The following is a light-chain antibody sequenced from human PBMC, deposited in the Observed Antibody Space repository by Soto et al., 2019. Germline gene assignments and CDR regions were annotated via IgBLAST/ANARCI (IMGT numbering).Light chain of an antibody. Sequence: DIQMTQSTSSLSASVGDRVTVTCRASQDIGNYLCWYQQRLGKAPKLLIYDASYLEAGVPSRFSGSGSGTDFTFTISSLHPEDFATYYCQQHDSLPLTFGGGTKVDIK. CDR3: QQHDSLPLT. V-gene: IGKV1-33*01. J-gene: IGKJ4*01. CDR2: DAS. CDR1: QDIGNY.